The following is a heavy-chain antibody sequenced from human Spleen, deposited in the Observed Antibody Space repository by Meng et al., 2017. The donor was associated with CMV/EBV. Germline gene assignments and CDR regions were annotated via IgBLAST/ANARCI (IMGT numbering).Heavy chain of an antibody. CDR3: ARRDGRCLDY. CDR2: INHSGST. V-gene: IGHV4-34*01. Sequence: QVQSRQVGEGLLKPSETSSLTCAVYGGSFSGYYWRWTRQPPGKGLGWIGEINHSGSTNYNPSLKSRVTISVDTSKNQFSLKLSSVTAADTAVYYCARRDGRCLDYWGQGTLVTVSS. D-gene: IGHD5-24*01. J-gene: IGHJ4*02. CDR1: GGSFSGYY.